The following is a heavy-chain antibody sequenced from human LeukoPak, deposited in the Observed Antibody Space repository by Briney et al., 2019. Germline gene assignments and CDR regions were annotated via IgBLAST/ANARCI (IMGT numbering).Heavy chain of an antibody. J-gene: IGHJ3*02. D-gene: IGHD1-26*01. V-gene: IGHV1-8*03. Sequence: ASVKVSCKASGYTFTSYGISWVRQAPGQGLEWMGWMNPNSGNTGYAQKFQGRVTITRNTSISTAYMELSSLRSEDTAVYYCARVGSYYGLGDAFDIWGQGTMVTVSS. CDR1: GYTFTSYG. CDR3: ARVGSYYGLGDAFDI. CDR2: MNPNSGNT.